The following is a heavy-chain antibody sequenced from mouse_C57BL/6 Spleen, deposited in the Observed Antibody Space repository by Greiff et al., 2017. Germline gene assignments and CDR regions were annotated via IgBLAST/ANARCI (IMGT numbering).Heavy chain of an antibody. CDR1: GNTFTDAE. J-gene: IGHJ3*01. V-gene: IGHV1-15*01. CDR2: IDPETGGT. Sequence: VKLQEPGAELVRPGASVTLSCKASGNTFTDAELHWVKQTPGHGLEWIGAIDPETGGTAYKQKFKGKAILTEDKSSSTAYMELRSLTSEDSAVYYCTRFAYWGQGTLVTVSA. CDR3: TRFAY.